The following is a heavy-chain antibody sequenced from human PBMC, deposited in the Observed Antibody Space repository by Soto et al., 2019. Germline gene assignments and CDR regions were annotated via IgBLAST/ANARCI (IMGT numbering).Heavy chain of an antibody. CDR2: IYSSGTT. D-gene: IGHD1-26*01. CDR3: TRDRIVGTSYFDY. Sequence: QVQLQESGPGLVKPSEALSLTCTVSGGSITSFYWSWIRQPVGKGLEWIGRIYSSGTTNYNPSLKSRVTMSVDTSKNQVSLNLSSVTAADTAVYYCTRDRIVGTSYFDYWGQGTLVTVSS. J-gene: IGHJ4*02. CDR1: GGSITSFY. V-gene: IGHV4-4*07.